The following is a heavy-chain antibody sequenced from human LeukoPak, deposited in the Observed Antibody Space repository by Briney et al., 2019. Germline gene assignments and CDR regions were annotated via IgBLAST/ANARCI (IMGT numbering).Heavy chain of an antibody. CDR1: GYTFTSYG. J-gene: IGHJ4*02. D-gene: IGHD2-15*01. CDR2: ISAYNGNT. V-gene: IGHV1-18*01. Sequence: ASVKVSCKASGYTFTSYGISWVRQAPGQGLEWMGWISAYNGNTNYAQKLQGRVTITTDTSTSTAYMELRSLRSDDTAVYYCARDFSVVVAATVFDYWGQGTLVTVSS. CDR3: ARDFSVVVAATVFDY.